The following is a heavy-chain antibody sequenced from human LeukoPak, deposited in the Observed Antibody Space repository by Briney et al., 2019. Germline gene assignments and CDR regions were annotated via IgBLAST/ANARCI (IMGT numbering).Heavy chain of an antibody. V-gene: IGHV3-48*04. J-gene: IGHJ4*02. CDR2: ISSSGSTI. Sequence: GGSLRLSCAASGFTFSSYAMSWVRQAPGKGLEWVSYISSSGSTIKYADSVKGRFTVSRDNAKNSLYLQMNSLRAEDTAVYYCASSPLRYYDSSGYWGQGTLVTVSS. CDR1: GFTFSSYA. D-gene: IGHD3-22*01. CDR3: ASSPLRYYDSSGY.